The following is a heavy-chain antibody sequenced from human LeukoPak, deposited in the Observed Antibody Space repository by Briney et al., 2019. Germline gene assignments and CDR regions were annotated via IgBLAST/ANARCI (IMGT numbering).Heavy chain of an antibody. J-gene: IGHJ4*02. CDR2: ISHGGSNK. V-gene: IGHV3-30*04. D-gene: IGHD5-24*01. CDR3: GRDRRWPQYSDY. Sequence: GGSLRLSCAASGFTFSSYAMHWVRQAPGKGLEWVAVISHGGSNKYYADSVKGRFTISRDNSKNTLYLEMNSLRPEDTAVYYCGRDRRWPQYSDYWGQGTLVTVSS. CDR1: GFTFSSYA.